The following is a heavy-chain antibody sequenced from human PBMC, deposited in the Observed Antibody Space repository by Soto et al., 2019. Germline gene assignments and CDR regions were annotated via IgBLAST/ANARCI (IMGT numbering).Heavy chain of an antibody. J-gene: IGHJ5*02. D-gene: IGHD3-10*01. CDR2: IIPIFGTA. Sequence: SVKVSCRASGGTFSSYAISWVRQAPGQGLEWMGGIIPIFGTANYAQKFQGRVTITADESTSTAYMELSSLRSEDTAVYYCARDSYGSGSYGFPNWFDPWGQGTLVTVSS. CDR3: ARDSYGSGSYGFPNWFDP. V-gene: IGHV1-69*13. CDR1: GGTFSSYA.